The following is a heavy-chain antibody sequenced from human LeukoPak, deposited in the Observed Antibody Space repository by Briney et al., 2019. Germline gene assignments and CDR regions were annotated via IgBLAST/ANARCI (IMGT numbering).Heavy chain of an antibody. D-gene: IGHD3-10*01. CDR2: ISHDGSHK. CDR1: GFTFSHYG. Sequence: GRSLRLSCAGSGFTFSHYGMHWVRQAPGQGLEWVAVISHDGSHKNYADSVKGRFSISRDNSKDTLYLQLNSLRAEDTAVYYCAKGIGSGSDFWGQGTLVTVSS. V-gene: IGHV3-30*18. J-gene: IGHJ4*02. CDR3: AKGIGSGSDF.